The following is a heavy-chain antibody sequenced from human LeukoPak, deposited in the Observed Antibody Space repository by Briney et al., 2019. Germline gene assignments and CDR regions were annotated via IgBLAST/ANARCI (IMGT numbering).Heavy chain of an antibody. CDR3: ARGSYYSGSYMEFDY. J-gene: IGHJ4*02. CDR2: IIPILGIA. Sequence: ASVKVSCKASGGTFSSYAISWVRQAPGQGLEWMGRIIPILGIANYAQKFQGRVTITADKSTSTAYMELSSLRSEDTAVYYCARGSYYSGSYMEFDYWGQGTLVTVSS. CDR1: GGTFSSYA. D-gene: IGHD1-26*01. V-gene: IGHV1-69*04.